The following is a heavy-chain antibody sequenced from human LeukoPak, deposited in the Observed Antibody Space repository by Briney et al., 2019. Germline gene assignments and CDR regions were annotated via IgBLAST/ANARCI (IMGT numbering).Heavy chain of an antibody. V-gene: IGHV6-1*01. D-gene: IGHD1-26*01. CDR1: GDSVSSNSAA. CDR2: TYYRSKWDD. CDR3: ARDFVGATTVGGLFDY. Sequence: SQTLTLTCDISGDSVSSNSAAWNWITQSPSRDLEWLRRTYYRSKWDDDYAVSVKSRITINPDTSKNQFSLQLNSVTPEDTAVYYCARDFVGATTVGGLFDYWGQGTLVTVSS. J-gene: IGHJ4*02.